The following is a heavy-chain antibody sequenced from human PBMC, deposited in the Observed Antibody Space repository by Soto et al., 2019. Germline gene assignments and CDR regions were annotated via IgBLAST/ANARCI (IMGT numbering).Heavy chain of an antibody. Sequence: EVQLLESGGGLVQPGGSLRLSCAASGFSFNNYAMSWVRQAPGQGLEWVSTISDSGSTYYADSVKGRFTISRDNSKNTLYLQMKSLRAEDTAVYFCAKDVGGHYCTPTSCLYFFHSWGRGTLVTVSS. CDR2: ISDSGST. J-gene: IGHJ4*02. CDR3: AKDVGGHYCTPTSCLYFFHS. V-gene: IGHV3-23*01. CDR1: GFSFNNYA. D-gene: IGHD2-2*01.